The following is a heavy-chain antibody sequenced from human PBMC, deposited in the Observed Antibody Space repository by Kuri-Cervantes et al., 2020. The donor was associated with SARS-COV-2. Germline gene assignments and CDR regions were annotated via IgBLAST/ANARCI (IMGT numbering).Heavy chain of an antibody. Sequence: GGSLRLSCKGSGYSFTSYWIGWVRQMPGKGLEWMGIIYPGDSDTRYSPSFQGQVTISADKSISTAYLQWSRLKASDTAMYYCARRTRYCSSTSCDIGAFDIWGQGTMVTVSS. V-gene: IGHV5-51*01. CDR2: IYPGDSDT. D-gene: IGHD2-2*02. CDR3: ARRTRYCSSTSCDIGAFDI. CDR1: GYSFTSYW. J-gene: IGHJ3*02.